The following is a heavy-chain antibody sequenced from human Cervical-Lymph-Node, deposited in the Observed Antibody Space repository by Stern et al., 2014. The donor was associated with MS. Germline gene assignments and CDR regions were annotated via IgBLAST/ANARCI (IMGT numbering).Heavy chain of an antibody. J-gene: IGHJ4*02. CDR2: IIPIFHSA. V-gene: IGHV1-69*01. CDR3: ARPNMIGAFYFDS. Sequence: VQLVESGAAVQKPGSSVKVSCKASGGPFSDYAINWVRPAPGHGLEWLGGIIPIFHSANYAQKFQGRVTITADESTSTAYMDLSSLRSEDTAVYYCARPNMIGAFYFDSWGQGTLVTVSS. D-gene: IGHD3-22*01. CDR1: GGPFSDYA.